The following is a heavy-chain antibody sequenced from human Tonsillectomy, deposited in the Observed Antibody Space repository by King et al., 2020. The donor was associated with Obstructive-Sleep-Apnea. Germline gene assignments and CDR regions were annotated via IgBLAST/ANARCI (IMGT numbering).Heavy chain of an antibody. CDR2: IWYDGSNK. CDR3: ARGGPPSSIYITVPGYY. V-gene: IGHV3-33*01. D-gene: IGHD6-19*01. Sequence: QLVQSGGGVVQPGRSLRLSCAASGFTFISYGMHWVRQAPGKGLEWVAVIWYDGSNKYYADSVKGRFTISRDNSKNTLYLQMNSLRAEDTAVYYCARGGPPSSIYITVPGYYWGQGTLVTVSS. CDR1: GFTFISYG. J-gene: IGHJ4*02.